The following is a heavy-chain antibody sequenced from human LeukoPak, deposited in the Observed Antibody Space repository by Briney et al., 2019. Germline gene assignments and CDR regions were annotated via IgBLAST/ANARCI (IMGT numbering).Heavy chain of an antibody. CDR1: GFTFGSYG. CDR2: IAYDGTSQ. V-gene: IGHV3-33*03. J-gene: IGHJ5*01. CDR3: AKEGTPRSSTWYDS. Sequence: GGSLRLSCAASGFTFGSYGMHWVRQAPGKGLEWVAVIAYDGTSQYHGDSVKGRFIISRDNSKNTLYLQMNSLRGEDAAMYYCAKEGTPRSSTWYDSWGQGTLVTVSS. D-gene: IGHD2-2*01.